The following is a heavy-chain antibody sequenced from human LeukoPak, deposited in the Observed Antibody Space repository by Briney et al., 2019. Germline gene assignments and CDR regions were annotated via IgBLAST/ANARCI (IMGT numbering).Heavy chain of an antibody. CDR2: ISGSGDVT. V-gene: IGHV3-23*01. D-gene: IGHD1-14*01. CDR1: GFTFSSDA. CDR3: ANKPAGFDP. Sequence: GGSLRLSCTSSGFTFSSDAMTWVRQAPGKGLEWVSSISGSGDVTYYADSVKGRFTISRDNSKNTLYLQMNSLRAEDMAVYYCANKPAGFDPWGQGTLVTVSS. J-gene: IGHJ5*02.